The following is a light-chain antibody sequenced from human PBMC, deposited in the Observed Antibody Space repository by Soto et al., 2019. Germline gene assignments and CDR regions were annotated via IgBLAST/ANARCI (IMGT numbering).Light chain of an antibody. CDR3: QQYNSWSGVT. V-gene: IGKV1-5*01. J-gene: IGKJ4*01. CDR1: QSISRW. Sequence: DIQMTQSPSTLSASVGDTVTITCRASQSISRWLAWYQQEPGKAPKLLIYDASSLESGVPSRFSGRGFGTEFTLAISSLQPDDFATYHCQQYNSWSGVTFGGGTKVDIK. CDR2: DAS.